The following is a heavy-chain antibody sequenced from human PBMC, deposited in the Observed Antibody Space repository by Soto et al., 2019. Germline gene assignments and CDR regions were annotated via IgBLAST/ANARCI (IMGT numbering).Heavy chain of an antibody. Sequence: VGSLRLSCATSGFTFKSYTLHWVRQTPGRGLQWVAVISYDGSNKYYADSVRGRFTISRDNSNSTLYLQMNSLRADDSAVYYCVGASMWTGKGLEYWGQGALVTVSS. J-gene: IGHJ4*02. CDR2: ISYDGSNK. CDR3: VGASMWTGKGLEY. V-gene: IGHV3-30-3*01. D-gene: IGHD3-10*02. CDR1: GFTFKSYT.